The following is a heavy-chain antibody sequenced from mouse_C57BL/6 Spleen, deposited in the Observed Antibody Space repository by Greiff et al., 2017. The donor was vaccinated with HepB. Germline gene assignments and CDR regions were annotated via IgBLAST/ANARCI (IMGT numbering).Heavy chain of an antibody. D-gene: IGHD1-1*01. CDR1: GYTFTSYG. V-gene: IGHV1-58*01. CDR3: ARSPITTVVAFDY. CDR2: IYIGNGYT. J-gene: IGHJ2*01. Sequence: VQLQQSGAELVRPGSSVKMSCKTSGYTFTSYGINWVKQRPGQGLEWIGYIYIGNGYTEYNEKVKGNATLASDTSSSPAYMQLSSLTSEDSAIYFCARSPITTVVAFDYWGQGTTLTVSS.